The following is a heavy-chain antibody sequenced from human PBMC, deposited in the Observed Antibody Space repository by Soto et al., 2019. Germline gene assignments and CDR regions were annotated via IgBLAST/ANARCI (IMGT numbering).Heavy chain of an antibody. V-gene: IGHV1-18*04. CDR3: AICTGYDFWTCDIQH. CDR2: ISAYNGNT. CDR1: GYTFTSYG. J-gene: IGHJ1*01. Sequence: ASVKVSCKASGYTFTSYGISWVRQAPGQGLEWMGWISAYNGNTNYAQKLQGRVTMTTDTSTSTAYMELRSLRSDDTAVYYCAICTGYDFWTCDIQHWGQGTLVTVSS. D-gene: IGHD3-3*01.